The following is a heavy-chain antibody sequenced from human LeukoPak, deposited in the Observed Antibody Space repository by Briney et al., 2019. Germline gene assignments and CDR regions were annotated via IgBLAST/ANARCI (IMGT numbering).Heavy chain of an antibody. V-gene: IGHV3-30*03. CDR1: GFTVSSNY. CDR3: ARDNSGSYSFVDY. J-gene: IGHJ4*02. D-gene: IGHD3-10*01. Sequence: GGSLRLSCAASGFTVSSNYMSWVRQAPGKGLEWVAVISYDGSNKYYADSVKGRFTISRDNSKNTLYLQMNSLRAEDTAVYYCARDNSGSYSFVDYWGQGTLVTVSS. CDR2: ISYDGSNK.